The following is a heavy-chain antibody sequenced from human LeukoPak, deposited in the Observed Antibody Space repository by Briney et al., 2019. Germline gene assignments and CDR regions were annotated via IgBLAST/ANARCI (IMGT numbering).Heavy chain of an antibody. CDR3: ARGGIISRIVRGGFDS. V-gene: IGHV4-39*01. D-gene: IGHD3-10*02. CDR1: GGSISTNNYH. J-gene: IGHJ5*01. CDR2: IYFGGSV. Sequence: SETLSLTCTASGGSISTNNYHWGWIRQAPGKGLEWIGSIYFGGSVNYNPSLKSRVTISMDTSKNQFYLSLSFVTAADTALYYCARGGIISRIVRGGFDSWGQGTLVAVSS.